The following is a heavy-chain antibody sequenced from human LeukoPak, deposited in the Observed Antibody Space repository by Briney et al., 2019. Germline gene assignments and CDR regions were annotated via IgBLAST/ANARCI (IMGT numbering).Heavy chain of an antibody. D-gene: IGHD6-13*01. CDR3: AKALSSSNWFASN. J-gene: IGHJ4*02. Sequence: GGSLRLSCAASGFTFSDYNLNWVRQAPGRGLEWVSSIGTTSHTYYPDSVKGRFTISRDNAKNSLYLQMNSLRAEDTAVYYCAKALSSSNWFASNWGQGTLVTVSS. CDR2: IGTTSHT. V-gene: IGHV3-69-1*01. CDR1: GFTFSDYN.